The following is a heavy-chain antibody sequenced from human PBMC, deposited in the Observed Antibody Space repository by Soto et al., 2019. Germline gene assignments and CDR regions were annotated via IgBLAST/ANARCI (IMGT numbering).Heavy chain of an antibody. Sequence: GGSLRLSCAASXFXFSSYAMSWVRQAPGKGLEWVSAISGSGGSTXXXXXXXXXXXXXRDNSXNTLYLQMNSLKTEDTAVYYCTPNGDSDYWGQGTLVTVSS. CDR3: TPNGDSDY. D-gene: IGHD4-17*01. CDR2: ISGSGGST. J-gene: IGHJ4*02. CDR1: XFXFSSYA. V-gene: IGHV3-23*01.